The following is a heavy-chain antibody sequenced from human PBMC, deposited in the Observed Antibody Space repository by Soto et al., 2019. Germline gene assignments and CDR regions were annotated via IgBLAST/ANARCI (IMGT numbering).Heavy chain of an antibody. V-gene: IGHV3-48*03. J-gene: IGHJ3*01. Sequence: GGSLRLSCAASGFAFNSYEMDWVRQAPGKGLEWVANIKSGGNTKFYVDSVKGRFTTSRDDAKNSLYLDMNSLGAEDTAVYYCVKEKSVMYSGYDAFDVWGQGTMVTVSS. CDR1: GFAFNSYE. CDR3: VKEKSVMYSGYDAFDV. D-gene: IGHD5-12*01. CDR2: IKSGGNTK.